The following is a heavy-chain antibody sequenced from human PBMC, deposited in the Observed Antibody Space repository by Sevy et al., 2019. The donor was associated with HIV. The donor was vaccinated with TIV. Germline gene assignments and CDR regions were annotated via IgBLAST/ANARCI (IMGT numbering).Heavy chain of an antibody. J-gene: IGHJ4*02. CDR2: ISSSSSTI. V-gene: IGHV3-48*01. CDR3: ARVFSSYYFDY. Sequence: GGSLRLSCAASGLTFSSYSMNWVRQAPGKGLEWVSYISSSSSTIYYADSVKGRFTISRDNSKNTVFLQLNSLRPEDTAVYYCARVFSSYYFDYWGQGSLVTVSS. CDR1: GLTFSSYS.